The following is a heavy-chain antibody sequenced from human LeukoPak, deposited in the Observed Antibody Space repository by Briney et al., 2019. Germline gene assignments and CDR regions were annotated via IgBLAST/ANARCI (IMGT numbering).Heavy chain of an antibody. J-gene: IGHJ4*02. D-gene: IGHD3-22*01. CDR3: ARERERYYYDSSGYIDY. V-gene: IGHV1-46*01. CDR1: GYTFTSYF. CDR2: INPSGGST. Sequence: GASVKVSCKASGYTFTSYFMHWVRQAPGQGLEWMGIINPSGGSTTYAQKFQGRVTMTRDTSTSTVYMELSSLRSEDTAVYYCARERERYYYDSSGYIDYWGQGTLVTVSS.